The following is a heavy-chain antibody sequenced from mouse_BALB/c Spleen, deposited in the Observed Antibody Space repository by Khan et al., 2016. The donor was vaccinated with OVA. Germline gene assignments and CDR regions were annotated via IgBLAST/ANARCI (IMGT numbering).Heavy chain of an antibody. Sequence: QVQLKESGAELVRPGVSVKISCKGSGYTFTDYAMHWVKQSHAKSLEWIGVISTYYGDANYNQKFKGKATMTVDKSSSTAYMELGRLTSEDSAIYYCARDYGSNYRYFDVWGAGTTVTVSS. CDR2: ISTYYGDA. D-gene: IGHD1-1*01. CDR1: GYTFTDYA. V-gene: IGHV1S137*01. J-gene: IGHJ1*01. CDR3: ARDYGSNYRYFDV.